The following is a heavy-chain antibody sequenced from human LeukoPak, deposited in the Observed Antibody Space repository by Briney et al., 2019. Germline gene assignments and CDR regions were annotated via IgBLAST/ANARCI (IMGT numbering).Heavy chain of an antibody. CDR2: ISGRGGSK. D-gene: IGHD2-15*01. CDR3: AKDQGALIDIVVVVAATCDY. J-gene: IGHJ4*02. Sequence: GGSLRLSCAASGFSFSSYAMSWVRQAPGQGLEWVSAISGRGGSKYYADSVKGRFTISRDNSKNTLYLQMNSLRAEDTAVYYRAKDQGALIDIVVVVAATCDYWGQGTLVTVSS. V-gene: IGHV3-23*01. CDR1: GFSFSSYA.